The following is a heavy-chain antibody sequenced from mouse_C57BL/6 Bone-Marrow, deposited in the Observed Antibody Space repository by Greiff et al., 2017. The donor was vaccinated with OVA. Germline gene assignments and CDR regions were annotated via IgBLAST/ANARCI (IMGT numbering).Heavy chain of an antibody. J-gene: IGHJ3*01. D-gene: IGHD2-3*01. CDR2: IDPENGDT. V-gene: IGHV14-4*01. CDR3: TTYDGYPAWFAY. Sequence: VQLQQSGAELVRPGASVKLSCTASGFHIKDDYMHWVKQRPEQGLEWIGWIDPENGDTEYASKFQGKAPITADTSSNTAYQQLSSLTSEDTAVYYCTTYDGYPAWFAYWGQGTLVTVSA. CDR1: GFHIKDDY.